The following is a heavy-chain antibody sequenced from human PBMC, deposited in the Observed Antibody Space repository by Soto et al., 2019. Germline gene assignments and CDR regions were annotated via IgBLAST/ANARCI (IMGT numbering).Heavy chain of an antibody. Sequence: GGSLRLSCSASGIIFGQYAMSWVRLAPGKGLEWVSVVGPSGASTFYADSVRGRFTISRDNSENTLYLQMNSLGAADTALYFCARSYYYDSTGYYRTFDYWGQGTLVTVSS. D-gene: IGHD3-22*01. CDR3: ARSYYYDSTGYYRTFDY. V-gene: IGHV3-23*01. J-gene: IGHJ4*02. CDR2: VGPSGAST. CDR1: GIIFGQYA.